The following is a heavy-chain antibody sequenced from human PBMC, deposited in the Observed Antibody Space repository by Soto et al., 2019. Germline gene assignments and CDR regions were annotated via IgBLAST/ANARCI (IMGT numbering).Heavy chain of an antibody. Sequence: SETLSLTCAVHGGSFSGFYWTWIRQPPGKGLEWIGEINHSGSSNYNPPLKSRVTMSLDTSRNQFSLSLNSVTAADTAVYYCARMAGPWYFDLWGRGTLVTVSS. CDR1: GGSFSGFY. CDR2: INHSGSS. J-gene: IGHJ2*01. V-gene: IGHV4-34*01. CDR3: ARMAGPWYFDL.